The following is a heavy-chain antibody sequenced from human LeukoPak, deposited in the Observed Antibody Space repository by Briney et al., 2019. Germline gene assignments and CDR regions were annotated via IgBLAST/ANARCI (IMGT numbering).Heavy chain of an antibody. V-gene: IGHV4-59*12. CDR2: IYYSGST. J-gene: IGHJ4*02. Sequence: PSETLSLTCTVSGGSISSYYWSWIRQPPGKGLEWIGYIYYSGSTNYNPSLKSRVTISVDTSKNQFSLKLSSVIAADTAVYYCARSGYDSSYFDYWGQGTLVTVSS. D-gene: IGHD5-12*01. CDR3: ARSGYDSSYFDY. CDR1: GGSISSYY.